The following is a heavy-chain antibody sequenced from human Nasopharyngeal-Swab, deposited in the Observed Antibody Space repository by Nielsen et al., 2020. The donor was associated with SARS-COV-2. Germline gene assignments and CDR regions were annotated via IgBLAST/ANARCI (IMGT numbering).Heavy chain of an antibody. CDR2: IYPGDSDT. J-gene: IGHJ4*02. D-gene: IGHD4-17*01. Sequence: GESLKISCKGSGYSFTSYWIGWVRQMPGKGLEWMGIIYPGDSDTRYSPSFQGQVTISADKSISTAYLQWSSLKASDTAMYYCARLVSTTVTTTYFDYWGQGTLVNVSS. V-gene: IGHV5-51*01. CDR3: ARLVSTTVTTTYFDY. CDR1: GYSFTSYW.